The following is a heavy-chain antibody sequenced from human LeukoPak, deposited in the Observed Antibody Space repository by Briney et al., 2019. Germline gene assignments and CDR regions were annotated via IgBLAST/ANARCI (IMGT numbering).Heavy chain of an antibody. D-gene: IGHD2-8*01. J-gene: IGHJ4*02. Sequence: GGSLRLSCAASGFTFSSYSMNWVRQAPGKGLEWVSSISSSSSYIYYADSVKGRFTISRDNAKNSLYLQMNSLRAEDTAVYYCASHCTNGVCLGYWGQGTLVTVSS. V-gene: IGHV3-21*01. CDR1: GFTFSSYS. CDR3: ASHCTNGVCLGY. CDR2: ISSSSSYI.